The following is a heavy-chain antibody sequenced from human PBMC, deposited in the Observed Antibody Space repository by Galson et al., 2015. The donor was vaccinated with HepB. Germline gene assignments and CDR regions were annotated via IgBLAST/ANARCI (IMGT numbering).Heavy chain of an antibody. CDR3: AKDPGGLWSGGSNP. D-gene: IGHD3-10*01. V-gene: IGHV3-23*01. J-gene: IGHJ5*02. CDR2: ISGSGGST. CDR1: GFTFSSYA. Sequence: SLRLSCAASGFTFSSYAMSWVRQAPGKGLEWVSAISGSGGSTYYADSVKGRFTISRDNSKNTLYLQMNSLRAEDTAVYYCAKDPGGLWSGGSNPWGQGTLVTVSS.